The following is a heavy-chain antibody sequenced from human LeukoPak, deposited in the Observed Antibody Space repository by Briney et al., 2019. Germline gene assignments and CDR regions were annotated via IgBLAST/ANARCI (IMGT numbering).Heavy chain of an antibody. V-gene: IGHV1-24*01. CDR2: FDPEDGET. CDR3: ATDLPMGPTYQPLYHYGMDV. J-gene: IGHJ6*02. D-gene: IGHD2-2*02. CDR1: GYTLTELS. Sequence: ASVKVYCTVSGYTLTELSMHWVRQAPGKGLEWMGGFDPEDGETIYAQKFQGRVTMTEDTSTDTAYMELSSLRSEDTAVYYCATDLPMGPTYQPLYHYGMDVWGQGTTVTVSS.